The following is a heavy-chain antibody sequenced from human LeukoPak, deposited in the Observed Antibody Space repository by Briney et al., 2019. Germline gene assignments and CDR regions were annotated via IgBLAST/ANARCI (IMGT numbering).Heavy chain of an antibody. CDR1: GGSISSDSFY. J-gene: IGHJ4*02. CDR2: IFSSGNS. CDR3: ARGTSY. Sequence: SETLSLTCTVYGGSISSDSFYWSWIRQPAGKGLEWIGRIFSSGNSNYYPSLKSPVTISIATTKNQFTLNLGPATAADPAVYYCARGTSYWGQGTLVTVSS. V-gene: IGHV4-61*02.